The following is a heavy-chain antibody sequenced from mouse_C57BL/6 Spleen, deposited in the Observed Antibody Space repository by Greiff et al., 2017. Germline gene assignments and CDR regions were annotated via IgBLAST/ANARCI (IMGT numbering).Heavy chain of an antibody. V-gene: IGHV1-81*01. CDR1: GYTFTSYG. J-gene: IGHJ2*01. CDR3: ASWGIIYEGYYVYY. Sequence: QVQLQQSGAELARPGASVKLSCKASGYTFTSYGISWVKQRTGQGLEWIGEIYPRSGNTYYNEKFKGKATLTADKSSSTAYMELHSLTSEDSAVYFCASWGIIYEGYYVYYWGQGTTLTVSA. CDR2: IYPRSGNT. D-gene: IGHD2-3*01.